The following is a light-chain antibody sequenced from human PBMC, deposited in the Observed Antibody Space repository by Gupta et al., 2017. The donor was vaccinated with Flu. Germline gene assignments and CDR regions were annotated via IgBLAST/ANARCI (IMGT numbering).Light chain of an antibody. V-gene: IGKV3-11*01. J-gene: IGKJ1*01. CDR1: QSVSNY. Sequence: EIVLTQSPATLSLSPGERATLSCRASQSVSNYLNWYQQKPGQAPRLLIYDTSTRATGIPARFSGSGSGTDFTLTISSLEAEDFAVYYCQQRIRWEWTFGQGTKVEIK. CDR3: QQRIRWEWT. CDR2: DTS.